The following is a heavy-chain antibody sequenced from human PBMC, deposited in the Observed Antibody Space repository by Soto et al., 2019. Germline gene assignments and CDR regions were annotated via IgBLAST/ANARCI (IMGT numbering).Heavy chain of an antibody. Sequence: ASVKVSSKASGYSLTSYGISWVRQAPGQGLEWKGRISGHDGNTKYTQKLQGRDTVNTDTSTSTAYMDLRSLRSDDTAVYYCAREYCSSASCYGPDFWGQGPLVTVSS. J-gene: IGHJ4*02. CDR1: GYSLTSYG. V-gene: IGHV1-18*01. CDR2: ISGHDGNT. D-gene: IGHD2-2*01. CDR3: AREYCSSASCYGPDF.